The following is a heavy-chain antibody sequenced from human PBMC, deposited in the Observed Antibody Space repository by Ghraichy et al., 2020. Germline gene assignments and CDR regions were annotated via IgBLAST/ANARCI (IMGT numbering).Heavy chain of an antibody. V-gene: IGHV1-46*01. CDR2: INPSGGST. CDR3: ARDSLAYGNYYYYGMDV. J-gene: IGHJ6*02. D-gene: IGHD4-17*01. CDR1: GYTFTSYY. Sequence: ASVKVSCKASGYTFTSYYMHWVRQAPGQGLEWMGIINPSGGSTSYAQKFQGRVTMTRDTSTSTVYMELSSLRSEDTAVYYCARDSLAYGNYYYYGMDVWGQGTTVTVSS.